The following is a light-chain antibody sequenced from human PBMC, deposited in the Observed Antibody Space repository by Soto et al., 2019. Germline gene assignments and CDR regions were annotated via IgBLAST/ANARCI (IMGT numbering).Light chain of an antibody. CDR3: NSYVGNNNFV. J-gene: IGLJ1*01. CDR1: SSDVGGYNY. CDR2: EVS. V-gene: IGLV2-8*01. Sequence: QSVLTQPASVSGSPGQSVTISCTGTSSDVGGYNYVSWYQQHPGKAPKLMIYEVSKRPSGVPDRFSGSKSGNTASLTVSGLQAEDEADYYCNSYVGNNNFVFGTGTKLTVL.